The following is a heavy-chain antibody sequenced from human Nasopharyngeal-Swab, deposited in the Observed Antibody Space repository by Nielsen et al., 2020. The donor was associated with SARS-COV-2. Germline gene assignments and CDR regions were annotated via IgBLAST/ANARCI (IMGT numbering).Heavy chain of an antibody. Sequence: RQAPGKGLEWIGSIYYSGSTYYNPSLKSRVTISVDTSKNQFPLKLSSVTAADTAVYYCARGRHIVATILRYYYYMDVWGKGTTVTVSS. J-gene: IGHJ6*03. D-gene: IGHD5-12*01. CDR3: ARGRHIVATILRYYYYMDV. V-gene: IGHV4-39*06. CDR2: IYYSGST.